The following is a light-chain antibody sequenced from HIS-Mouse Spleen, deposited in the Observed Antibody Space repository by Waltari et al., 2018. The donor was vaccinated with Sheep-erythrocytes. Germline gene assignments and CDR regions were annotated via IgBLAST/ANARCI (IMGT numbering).Light chain of an antibody. Sequence: QSALTQPPSAPGPPGPPVPLSCPAPSRDVGGYTYVSGYQQPPSKAPKLMIYGVSKRPAGVPDRFSGSKSGNTASLTVSGLQAEDEADYYCSSYAGSNNYVFGTGTKVTVL. V-gene: IGLV2-8*01. CDR3: SSYAGSNNYV. CDR1: SRDVGGYTY. J-gene: IGLJ1*01. CDR2: GVS.